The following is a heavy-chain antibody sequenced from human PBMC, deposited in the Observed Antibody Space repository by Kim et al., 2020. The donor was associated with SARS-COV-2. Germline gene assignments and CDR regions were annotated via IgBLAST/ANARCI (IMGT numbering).Heavy chain of an antibody. CDR3: ARDLEGVSSSWYNWFDP. V-gene: IGHV1-69*01. D-gene: IGHD6-13*01. Sequence: FQGRVTITADESTSTAYMELSSLRSEDTAVYYCARDLEGVSSSWYNWFDPWGQGTLVTVSS. J-gene: IGHJ5*02.